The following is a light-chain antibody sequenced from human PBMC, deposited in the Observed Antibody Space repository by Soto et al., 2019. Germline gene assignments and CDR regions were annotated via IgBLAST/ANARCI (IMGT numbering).Light chain of an antibody. CDR3: VTWDNSVGVVV. CDR2: ETD. V-gene: IGLV1-51*01. Sequence: QSVLTQPPSVSAAPGQEVTIACSGSNSNIGIDYVAWYQHLPGTAPKLVIYETDKRPSGIPDRFSGSKSGTSATLRITGLQTGDEDDYYCVTWDNSVGVVVFGGGTQGTVL. J-gene: IGLJ3*02. CDR1: NSNIGIDY.